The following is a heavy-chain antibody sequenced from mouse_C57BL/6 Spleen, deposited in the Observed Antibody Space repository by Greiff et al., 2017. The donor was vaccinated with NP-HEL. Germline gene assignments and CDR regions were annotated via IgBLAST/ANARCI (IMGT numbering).Heavy chain of an antibody. Sequence: QVQLQQPGAELVRPGSSVKLSCKASGYTFTSYWMHWVKQRPIQGLEWIGNIDPSDSETHYNQKFKDKATLTVSKSSSTAYMQLSSLTSEDSAVYYCARRELRGAMDYWGQGTSVTVSS. J-gene: IGHJ4*01. V-gene: IGHV1-52*01. CDR3: ARRELRGAMDY. D-gene: IGHD1-1*01. CDR2: IDPSDSET. CDR1: GYTFTSYW.